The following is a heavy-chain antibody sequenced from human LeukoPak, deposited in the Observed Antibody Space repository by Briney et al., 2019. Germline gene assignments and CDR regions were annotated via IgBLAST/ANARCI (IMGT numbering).Heavy chain of an antibody. D-gene: IGHD4-23*01. J-gene: IGHJ3*02. CDR2: INTDGTSS. Sequence: GGSLRLSCAASGFAFSRYWMHWVRQAPGKGLVRVSRINTDGTSSRYADFVKGRFTISRDNSKNTLYLQMNSLRAEDTAGYYCVREPLGDYGGNTDAFDIWGQGTMGTVSS. V-gene: IGHV3-74*01. CDR1: GFAFSRYW. CDR3: VREPLGDYGGNTDAFDI.